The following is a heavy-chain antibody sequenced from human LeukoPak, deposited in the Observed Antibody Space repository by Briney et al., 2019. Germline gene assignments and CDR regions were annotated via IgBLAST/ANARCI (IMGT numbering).Heavy chain of an antibody. V-gene: IGHV3-23*01. CDR3: AKDINWNDGFDY. J-gene: IGHJ4*02. CDR2: ISGSGGST. CDR1: GFTFSSYA. D-gene: IGHD1-1*01. Sequence: GGSLRLSCAASGFTFSSYAMSWVRQAPGKGLEWVSAISGSGGSTYYADSVKGRFTISRNNSKNTLYLQMNSLRAEDTAVYYCAKDINWNDGFDYWGQGTLVTVSS.